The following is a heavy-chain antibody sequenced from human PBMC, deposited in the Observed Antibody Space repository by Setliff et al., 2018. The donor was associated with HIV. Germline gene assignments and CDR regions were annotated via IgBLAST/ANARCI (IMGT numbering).Heavy chain of an antibody. V-gene: IGHV1-8*02. CDR1: GYTFATYD. J-gene: IGHJ4*02. Sequence: ASVKVSCKPSGYTFATYDINWVRQAAGRGLEWLGWVNPYSGNSGYAQKFHGRLTMTRDTSRGTAHMELRSLRSDDTAVYFCARGYASGSGSYYYDYWGQGTLVTVSS. CDR2: VNPYSGNS. D-gene: IGHD2-15*01. CDR3: ARGYASGSGSYYYDY.